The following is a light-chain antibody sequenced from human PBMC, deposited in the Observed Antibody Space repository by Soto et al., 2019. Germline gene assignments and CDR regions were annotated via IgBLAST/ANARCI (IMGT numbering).Light chain of an antibody. CDR2: AAS. Sequence: DIQMTQSPSSLCASVGDRLTIACRASQSISNYLNWYQQRPGKAPKLRIYAASSLQSGVPSRFSGSGSGTDCTLTSSSLQPEDFVTDYCQQTYSTPITFGQGTRLEIK. CDR3: QQTYSTPIT. CDR1: QSISNY. J-gene: IGKJ5*01. V-gene: IGKV1-39*01.